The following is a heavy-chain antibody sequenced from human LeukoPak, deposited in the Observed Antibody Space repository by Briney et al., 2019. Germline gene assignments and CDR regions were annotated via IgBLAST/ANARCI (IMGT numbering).Heavy chain of an antibody. V-gene: IGHV1-3*01. CDR1: GYTFTSYA. CDR3: ARGFAIRRITGVEYGNFDY. J-gene: IGHJ4*02. Sequence: GASVKVSCKASGYTFTSYAIHWVRQAPGQRLEWMGWISAGNGNTKYSQNFQGRVTFISNTSATTAFMELSSLRSEDAAVYYCARGFAIRRITGVEYGNFDYWGQGTLVTVSS. CDR2: ISAGNGNT. D-gene: IGHD2-21*01.